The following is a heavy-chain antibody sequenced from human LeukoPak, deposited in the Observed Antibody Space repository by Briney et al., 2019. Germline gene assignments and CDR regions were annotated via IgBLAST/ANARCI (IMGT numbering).Heavy chain of an antibody. CDR1: VYTLTSYD. D-gene: IGHD3-22*01. Sequence: ASVKVSCKASVYTLTSYDKNWVRQAPGQGLEWVGWMNPNSDQRAFAQKFQGRITMTRDTSISTSYMELSSLTSEDTAVYYCARGLGPHTNYYHIDYWGQGTLLIVSS. CDR2: MNPNSDQR. V-gene: IGHV1-8*01. CDR3: ARGLGPHTNYYHIDY. J-gene: IGHJ4*02.